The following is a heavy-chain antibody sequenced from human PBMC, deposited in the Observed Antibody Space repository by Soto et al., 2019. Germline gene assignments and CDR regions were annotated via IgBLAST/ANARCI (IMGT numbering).Heavy chain of an antibody. D-gene: IGHD2-2*01. CDR3: ARTYYRGYCSSTSCSGRYNWFDP. J-gene: IGHJ5*02. CDR2: INHSGST. CDR1: GGSFSGYY. V-gene: IGHV4-34*01. Sequence: LSLTCAVYGGSFSGYYWSWIRQPPGKGLEWIGEINHSGSTNYNPSLKSRVTISVDTSKNQFSLKLSSVTAADTAVYYCARTYYRGYCSSTSCSGRYNWFDPWGQGTLVTVSS.